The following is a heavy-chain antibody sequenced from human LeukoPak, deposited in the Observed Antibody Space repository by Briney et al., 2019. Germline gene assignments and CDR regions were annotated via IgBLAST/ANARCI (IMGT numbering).Heavy chain of an antibody. J-gene: IGHJ4*02. CDR1: GYTFTSYY. D-gene: IGHD4-17*01. V-gene: IGHV1-46*01. Sequence: ASVKVSCKASGYTFTSYYIHWVRQAPGQGLEWMGIINPSGGSTTYAQKFQGRVAMTRDTSTSRVYMEVSSLRSEDTAVYYCARDYYGDYAHDYWGQGTPVTVSS. CDR3: ARDYYGDYAHDY. CDR2: INPSGGST.